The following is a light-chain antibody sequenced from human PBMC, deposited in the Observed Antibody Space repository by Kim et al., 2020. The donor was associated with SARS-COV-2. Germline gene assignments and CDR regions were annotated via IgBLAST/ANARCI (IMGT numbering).Light chain of an antibody. V-gene: IGLV3-19*01. CDR2: GKY. J-gene: IGLJ3*02. CDR3: NSRDSSGDHVV. CDR1: SLRNYY. Sequence: AFGQTVRLTCQGDSLRNYYATWYQQRQGQAPVLVLYGKYNRPSGIPDRFSGSASGNTASLTITGAQAEDEADYYCNSRDSSGDHVVFGGGTQLTVL.